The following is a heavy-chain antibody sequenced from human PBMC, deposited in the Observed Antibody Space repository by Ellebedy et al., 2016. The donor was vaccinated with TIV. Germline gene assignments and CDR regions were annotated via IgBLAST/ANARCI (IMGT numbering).Heavy chain of an antibody. CDR1: GGSVNSLSHY. D-gene: IGHD3-16*01. CDR2: IHDSGST. Sequence: MPGGSLRLSCTVSGGSVNSLSHYWGWIRQPPGKGLGWIGHIHDSGSTKYSPSLKSRVTISIDTSKHQFSLKLTSLTAADTAVYYCARDNLGSFGGVFSYWGQGTLVTVSP. J-gene: IGHJ4*02. CDR3: ARDNLGSFGGVFSY. V-gene: IGHV4-39*02.